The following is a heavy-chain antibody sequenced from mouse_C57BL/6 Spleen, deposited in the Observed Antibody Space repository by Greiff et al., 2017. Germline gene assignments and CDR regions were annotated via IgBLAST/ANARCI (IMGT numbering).Heavy chain of an antibody. CDR2: IYPRSGNT. J-gene: IGHJ4*01. CDR3: ASPLIYEDYEDAIDY. Sequence: VQLQQSGAELARPGASVKMSCKASGYTFTGYGISWVKQSTGQGLEWIGEIYPRSGNTNYNEKFKGKATLTADKSSDTAYIELRSLSSEDSAVYFWASPLIYEDYEDAIDYWGQGTSVTVSS. V-gene: IGHV1-81*01. D-gene: IGHD2-4*01. CDR1: GYTFTGYG.